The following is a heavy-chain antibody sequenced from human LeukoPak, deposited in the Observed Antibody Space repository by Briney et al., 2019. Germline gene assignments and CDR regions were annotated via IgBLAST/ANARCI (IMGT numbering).Heavy chain of an antibody. Sequence: PSQTLSLTCTVSGGSISSGSYYWSWIRRPPGKGLEWIGYIYYSGSTNYNPSLKSRVTISVDTSKNQFSLKLSSVTAADTAVYYCARERVTMVRSYGMDVWGQGTTVTVSS. CDR2: IYYSGST. V-gene: IGHV4-61*01. D-gene: IGHD3-10*01. CDR1: GGSISSGSYY. J-gene: IGHJ6*02. CDR3: ARERVTMVRSYGMDV.